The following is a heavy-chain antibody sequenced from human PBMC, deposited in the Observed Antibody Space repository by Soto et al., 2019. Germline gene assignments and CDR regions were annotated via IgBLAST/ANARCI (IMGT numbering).Heavy chain of an antibody. J-gene: IGHJ6*02. CDR1: GASVSSATHY. CDR3: ARTRDNNIKYYYALDV. D-gene: IGHD1-20*01. Sequence: PSETLSLTCTVSGASVSSATHYWNWIRQPPGKPLEWIGYIYYSGTTNYNPSLRSRVTISLDRSNYQFPLKLSSVTAADTAVYYCARTRDNNIKYYYALDVWGPGTTGTVSS. CDR2: IYYSGTT. V-gene: IGHV4-61*01.